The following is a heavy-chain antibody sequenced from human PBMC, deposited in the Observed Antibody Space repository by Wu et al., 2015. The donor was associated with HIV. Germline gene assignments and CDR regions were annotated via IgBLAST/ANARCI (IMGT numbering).Heavy chain of an antibody. V-gene: IGHV1-2*02. CDR2: IIPHSGDT. CDR1: GYIFTDYY. Sequence: QVQLLQSGAEVRKPGASVRVSCKTSGYIFTDYYMHWVRQAPGQGLQWMGWIIPHSGDTNSAQKFQGRVTLTRDTSISTAYMELSSLRSEDTAVYYCVRQYDSSGYYLDYWGQGTLVTVSS. CDR3: VRQYDSSGYYLDY. J-gene: IGHJ4*02. D-gene: IGHD3-22*01.